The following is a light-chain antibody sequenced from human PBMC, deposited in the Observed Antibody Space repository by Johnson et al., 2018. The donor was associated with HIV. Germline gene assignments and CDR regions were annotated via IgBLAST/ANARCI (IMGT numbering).Light chain of an antibody. CDR3: GTWDSSLSAYNYV. V-gene: IGLV1-51*01. CDR2: DKN. J-gene: IGLJ1*01. CDR1: SSTIGTNY. Sequence: QSVLTQPPSVSAAPGQKVTISCSGSSSTIGTNYVSWYQQFPGTAPKLLIFDKNKRPSGIPDRFSASQSGTSATLDITGLQTGDEADYYCGTWDSSLSAYNYVFGTGTKVTVL.